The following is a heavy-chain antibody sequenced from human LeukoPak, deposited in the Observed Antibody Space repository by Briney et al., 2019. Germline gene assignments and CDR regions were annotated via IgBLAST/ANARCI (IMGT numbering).Heavy chain of an antibody. CDR1: GGSISSDRFY. D-gene: IGHD6-19*01. V-gene: IGHV4-61*02. CDR3: ARVHSSGWYYYFDY. J-gene: IGHJ4*02. CDR2: IKGSIT. Sequence: SETLSLTCTVSGGSISSDRFYWTWVRQPAGKGLEWIGRIKGSITNYNPSLKSRVNISVDTSTNQFSLELNSLTAADTAVYYCARVHSSGWYYYFDYWGQGTLVTVSS.